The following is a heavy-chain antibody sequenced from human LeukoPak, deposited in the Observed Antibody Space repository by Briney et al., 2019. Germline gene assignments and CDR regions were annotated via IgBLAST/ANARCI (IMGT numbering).Heavy chain of an antibody. J-gene: IGHJ4*02. CDR3: ARVRPLRITMVRGAYDY. CDR1: GGPFSGYY. CDR2: INHSGST. V-gene: IGHV4-34*01. D-gene: IGHD3-10*01. Sequence: PSETLSLACAVYGGPFSGYYWSWIRQPPGKGLEWIGEINHSGSTNYNPSLKSRVTISVDTSKNQFSLKLSSVTAADTAVYYCARVRPLRITMVRGAYDYWGQGTLVTVSS.